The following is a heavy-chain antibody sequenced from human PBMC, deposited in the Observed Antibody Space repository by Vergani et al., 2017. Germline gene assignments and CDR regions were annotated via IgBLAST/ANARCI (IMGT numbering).Heavy chain of an antibody. D-gene: IGHD3-10*01. J-gene: IGHJ4*02. CDR3: ARHPRRGITMVRGVLDY. Sequence: QVQLQESGPGLVKPSETLSLTCTVSGGSISSSSYYWGWIRQPPGKGLEWIGSIYYSGSTYYNPSLKRRVTISVDTSKNQFSLKLSPVTAADTAVYYCARHPRRGITMVRGVLDYWGQGTLVTVSS. CDR2: IYYSGST. V-gene: IGHV4-39*01. CDR1: GGSISSSSYY.